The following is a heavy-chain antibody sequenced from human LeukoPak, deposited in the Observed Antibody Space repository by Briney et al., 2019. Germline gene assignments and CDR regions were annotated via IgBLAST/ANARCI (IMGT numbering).Heavy chain of an antibody. D-gene: IGHD4-17*01. CDR2: IYYSENT. CDR3: VRSWGGDYALNS. V-gene: IGHV4-30-4*01. Sequence: SQTLSLTCTVSGGSISSGDYYWSWIRQPPGKGPEWIGYIYYSENTYYNPSLKSRVTMSVDTSKNQFSLKLSSVTAADTAVYYCVRSWGGDYALNSWGQGTLVTVSS. J-gene: IGHJ4*02. CDR1: GGSISSGDYY.